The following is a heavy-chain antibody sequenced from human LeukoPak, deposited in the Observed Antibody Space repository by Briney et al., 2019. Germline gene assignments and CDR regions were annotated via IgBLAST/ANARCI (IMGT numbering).Heavy chain of an antibody. CDR1: GASFSSGSYY. CDR3: ARGSRGYSYG. V-gene: IGHV4-61*01. CDR2: IYYSGST. J-gene: IGHJ4*02. Sequence: PSETLPLTCTVSGASFSSGSYYWSWIRQPPGKGLEWIGYIYYSGSTNYNPSLKSRVTISVDTSKNQFSLKLSSVTAADTAVYYCARGSRGYSYGWGQGTLVTVSS. D-gene: IGHD5-18*01.